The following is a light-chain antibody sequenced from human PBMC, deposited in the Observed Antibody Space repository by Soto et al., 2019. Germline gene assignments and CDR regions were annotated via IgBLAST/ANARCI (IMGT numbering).Light chain of an antibody. CDR1: SSDVGDYNY. V-gene: IGLV2-8*01. Sequence: QSALTQPPSASGSPGQSVTISCTGTSSDVGDYNYVSWYQQHPGKAPKLMIYEVSKRPSGVPDRFSGSKSGNTASLTVSGLQAEDEADYYCSSFAGSTPYVLGTGTQLTVL. CDR2: EVS. CDR3: SSFAGSTPYV. J-gene: IGLJ1*01.